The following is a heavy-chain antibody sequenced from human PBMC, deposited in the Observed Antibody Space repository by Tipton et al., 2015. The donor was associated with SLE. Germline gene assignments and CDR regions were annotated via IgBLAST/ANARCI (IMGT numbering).Heavy chain of an antibody. CDR1: GGSISSSNYY. V-gene: IGHV4-39*02. J-gene: IGHJ3*02. CDR2: IYYSGST. D-gene: IGHD3-3*01. CDR3: ARRGFYAFDI. Sequence: GLVKPSDTLSLICTVSGGSISSSNYYWGWICQPPGKGLEWIGTIYYSGSTYYNPSLQSRITISVDTSKNHFSLKLSSVTAADTAIYYCARRGFYAFDIWGQGTVVSVS.